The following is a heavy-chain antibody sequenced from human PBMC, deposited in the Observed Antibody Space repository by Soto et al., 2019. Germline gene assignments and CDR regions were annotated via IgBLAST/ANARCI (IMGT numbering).Heavy chain of an antibody. V-gene: IGHV4-39*01. CDR1: GGSISSSSYY. CDR2: IYYSGST. CDR3: AKTLFTADWGFAAFDI. J-gene: IGHJ3*02. Sequence: PSETLSLTCTVSGGSISSSSYYWGWIRQPPGKGLEWIGSIYYSGSTYYNQSLKSRVTISVDTSKNQFSLKLRYVTAAYTAVYYCAKTLFTADWGFAAFDIWGQGTMVTVSS. D-gene: IGHD3-9*01.